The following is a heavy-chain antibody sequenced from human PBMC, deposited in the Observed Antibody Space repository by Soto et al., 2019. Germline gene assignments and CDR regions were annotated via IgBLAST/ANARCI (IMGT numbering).Heavy chain of an antibody. CDR1: GGTFSSYT. J-gene: IGHJ4*02. D-gene: IGHD3-10*01. V-gene: IGHV1-69*08. CDR2: IIPILGIA. CDR3: ARERGVAALSCDS. Sequence: QVQLVQSGAEVKKPGSSVKVSCKASGGTFSSYTISWVRQAPGQGLEWMGRIIPILGIANYAQKYQGRFTITADKSTSTADMELGSLRSEDTAVYYCARERGVAALSCDSWGQGTLVTVSS.